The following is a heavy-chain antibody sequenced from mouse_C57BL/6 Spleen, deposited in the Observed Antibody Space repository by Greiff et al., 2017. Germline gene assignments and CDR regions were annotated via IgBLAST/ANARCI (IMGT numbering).Heavy chain of an antibody. CDR3: ASHITSVGTWAY. Sequence: QVQLKESGPGLVAPSQSLSITCTASGSSLTSYCVDWVRQPPGKGLEWLGVIWGGGSTTYNSALMSRLSISNDNSKRQVFLKMSSLQTDDTGMYYCASHITSVGTWAYWGQGTLVTVSA. CDR2: IWGGGST. CDR1: GSSLTSYC. V-gene: IGHV2-9*01. D-gene: IGHD1-1*01. J-gene: IGHJ3*01.